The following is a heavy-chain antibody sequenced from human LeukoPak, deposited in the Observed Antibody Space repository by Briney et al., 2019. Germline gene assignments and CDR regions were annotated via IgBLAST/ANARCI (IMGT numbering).Heavy chain of an antibody. CDR1: GGSISSSSYY. D-gene: IGHD3-3*01. CDR2: MYYSGST. Sequence: SETLSLTCTVSGGSISSSSYYWGWIRQPPGKGLEWIGSMYYSGSTYCNPSLKSRVTISVDTSKNQFSLKLSSVTAADTAVYYCARQLITIFGVGPYYYYYGMDVWGQGTTVTVSS. J-gene: IGHJ6*02. V-gene: IGHV4-39*01. CDR3: ARQLITIFGVGPYYYYYGMDV.